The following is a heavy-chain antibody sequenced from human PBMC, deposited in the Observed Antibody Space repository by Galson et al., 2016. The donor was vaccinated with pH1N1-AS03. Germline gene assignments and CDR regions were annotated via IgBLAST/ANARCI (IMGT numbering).Heavy chain of an antibody. Sequence: TLSLTCTVSGDSISSTPYYWGWIRQPPGKGLEWIGTIYFRGATYYSPSLKSRVTISIDSSKNLFSLSLSSVTAADTAVYYCARRVGGSYPNNLDSWGQGTLVIVSS. V-gene: IGHV4-39*07. J-gene: IGHJ4*02. CDR2: IYFRGAT. D-gene: IGHD1-26*01. CDR3: ARRVGGSYPNNLDS. CDR1: GDSISSTPYY.